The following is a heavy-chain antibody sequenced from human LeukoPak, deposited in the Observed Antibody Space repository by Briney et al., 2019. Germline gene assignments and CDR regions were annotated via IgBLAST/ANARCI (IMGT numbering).Heavy chain of an antibody. J-gene: IGHJ5*02. CDR2: INPNSGGT. D-gene: IGHD2-21*01. CDR1: GYSFTDYY. CDR3: ARADRLDGGPYLIGP. Sequence: ASVKVSCKTSGYSFTDYYMHWVRQAPGQGLEWMGWINPNSGGTSSAQKFQGRVTMTRDTSVTTVYMEVSWLTSDDTAIYYCARADRLDGGPYLIGPWGQGTLVTVSS. V-gene: IGHV1-2*02.